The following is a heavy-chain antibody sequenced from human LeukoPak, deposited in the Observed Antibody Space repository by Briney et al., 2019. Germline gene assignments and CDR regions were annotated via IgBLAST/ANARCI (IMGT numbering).Heavy chain of an antibody. V-gene: IGHV3-21*04. D-gene: IGHD6-13*01. Sequence: PGGSLRLSCAASGFTFSSYTMNWVRQAPGKGLEWVSSISSSSSYIYYADSVKGRFTISRDNAKNSLYLQMNSLRVDDTAVYYCARSPSLCSWYGATLCWDLDYWGQGTLVTVSS. CDR2: ISSSSSYI. CDR1: GFTFSSYT. J-gene: IGHJ4*02. CDR3: ARSPSLCSWYGATLCWDLDY.